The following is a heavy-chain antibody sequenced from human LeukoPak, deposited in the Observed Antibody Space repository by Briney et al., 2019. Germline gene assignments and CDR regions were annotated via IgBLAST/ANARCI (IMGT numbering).Heavy chain of an antibody. V-gene: IGHV3-74*01. CDR3: ATGGGGSEY. CDR2: INSDGSHT. D-gene: IGHD3-16*01. CDR1: GFTFSTYW. Sequence: GGSLRLSCAASGFTFSTYWMHWFRQAPGKGLVWVSRINSDGSHTSYADSVKGRFTISRDNAKKTLYLQMNNLRAEDTAVYYCATGGGGSEYWGQGTLVTVSS. J-gene: IGHJ4*02.